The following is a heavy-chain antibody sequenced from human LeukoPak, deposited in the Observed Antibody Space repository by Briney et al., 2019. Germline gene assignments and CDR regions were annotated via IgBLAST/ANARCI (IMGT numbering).Heavy chain of an antibody. CDR1: GFTFSSYG. V-gene: IGHV3-30*03. Sequence: GGSLRLSCAASGFTFSSYGMHWVRQAPGKGLEWVAVISYDGSNKYYADSVKGRFTISRDNSKNTLYLQMNSLRAEDTAVYYCARDRYYYDSSGYYYVYYYYYGMDVWGQGTTVTVSS. CDR2: ISYDGSNK. CDR3: ARDRYYYDSSGYYYVYYYYYGMDV. D-gene: IGHD3-22*01. J-gene: IGHJ6*02.